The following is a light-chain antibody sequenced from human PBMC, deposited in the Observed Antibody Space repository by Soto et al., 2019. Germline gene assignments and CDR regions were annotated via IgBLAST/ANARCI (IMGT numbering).Light chain of an antibody. CDR1: QTISSL. J-gene: IGKJ5*01. CDR3: QQYNSYPIT. CDR2: DAS. Sequence: DIQMTKSPSTLSASVGDRVTITCRARQTISSLLAWYQQKPGKAPNLLIYDASTLESGVPSRCSGSGSGTEFTLTIISLQPDDFSTYYCQQYNSYPITFGHGTRLEI. V-gene: IGKV1-5*01.